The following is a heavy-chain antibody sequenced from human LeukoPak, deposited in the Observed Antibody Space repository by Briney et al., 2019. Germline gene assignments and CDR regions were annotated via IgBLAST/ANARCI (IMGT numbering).Heavy chain of an antibody. D-gene: IGHD2-15*01. V-gene: IGHV3-11*01. CDR2: ISSSGSTI. CDR1: GFTFSDYY. Sequence: GGSLRLSCAASGFTFSDYYMSWIRQAPGKGLEWVSYISSSGSTIYYADSVKGRFTISRDNSKNTLYLQMNSLRAEDTAVYYCARAQEIAATPFDYWGQGTLVTVSS. CDR3: ARAQEIAATPFDY. J-gene: IGHJ4*02.